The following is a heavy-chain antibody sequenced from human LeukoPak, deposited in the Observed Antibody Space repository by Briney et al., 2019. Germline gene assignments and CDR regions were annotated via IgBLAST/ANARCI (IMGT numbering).Heavy chain of an antibody. J-gene: IGHJ5*02. V-gene: IGHV4-59*01. CDR1: GGSISSYY. CDR3: ARVADSSGWVDP. Sequence: PSETLSLTCTVSGGSISSYYWSWIRQPPGKGLEWIGYIYYSGSTNYNPSLKSRVTISVDTSKNQFSLKLSSVTAADTAVYYCARVADSSGWVDPWGQGTLVTVSS. CDR2: IYYSGST. D-gene: IGHD6-19*01.